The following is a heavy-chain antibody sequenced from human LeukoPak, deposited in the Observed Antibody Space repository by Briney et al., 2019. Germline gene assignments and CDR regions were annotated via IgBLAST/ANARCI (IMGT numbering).Heavy chain of an antibody. Sequence: GGSLRLSCAASGFTFSSYSMNCVRQAPGKGLEGVSSISSSSSYIYYADSVKVRFTISRDNAKNSLYLQMNSLRAEDTAVYYCARSRGYSYGYGDDYWGQGTLVTVSS. V-gene: IGHV3-21*01. CDR3: ARSRGYSYGYGDDY. D-gene: IGHD5-18*01. CDR2: ISSSSSYI. J-gene: IGHJ4*02. CDR1: GFTFSSYS.